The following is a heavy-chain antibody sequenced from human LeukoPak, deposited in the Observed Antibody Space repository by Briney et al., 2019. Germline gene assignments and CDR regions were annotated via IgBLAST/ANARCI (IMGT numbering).Heavy chain of an antibody. V-gene: IGHV3-74*01. Sequence: GESLKISCAASGFSFSSSWMHWVRQAPGKGLMWVARIYSDGVTISYADFAWGRFTISRDNAKNTLYLQMDSLRVEDTAVYYCARLAGETSADDWGQGVLVTVSS. CDR2: IYSDGVTI. J-gene: IGHJ4*02. CDR1: GFSFSSSW. D-gene: IGHD3-16*01. CDR3: ARLAGETSADD.